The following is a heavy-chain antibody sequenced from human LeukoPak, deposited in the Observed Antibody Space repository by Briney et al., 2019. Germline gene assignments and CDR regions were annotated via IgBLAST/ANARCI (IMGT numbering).Heavy chain of an antibody. J-gene: IGHJ4*02. CDR3: ARDDIVATIFGKDFDY. CDR2: ISYDGSNK. Sequence: GGSLRLSCAASGFTFSSYAMHWVRQAPGKGLEWVAVISYDGSNKYYADSVKGRFTISRDNSKNTLYLQMNSLRAEDTAVYYCARDDIVATIFGKDFDYWGQGTLVTVSS. D-gene: IGHD5-12*01. V-gene: IGHV3-30*04. CDR1: GFTFSSYA.